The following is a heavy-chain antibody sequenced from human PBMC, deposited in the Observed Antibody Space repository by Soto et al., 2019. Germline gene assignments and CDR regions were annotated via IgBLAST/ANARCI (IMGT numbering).Heavy chain of an antibody. CDR3: ALTRGSSPLGVGCPGVEY. V-gene: IGHV3-30*03. D-gene: IGHD3-3*01. CDR2: LSYEGSEE. CDR1: GFNFGVFG. J-gene: IGHJ4*03. Sequence: QVRLVESGGGVVQPGRSLRLSCAASGFNFGVFGMHWVRQAPGKGLEWLSVLSYEGSEEYYADSVRGRFTISRDNSKKNLFPPMGRPGGYHKGFYYCALTRGSSPLGVGCPGVEYWGQGTLGNVS.